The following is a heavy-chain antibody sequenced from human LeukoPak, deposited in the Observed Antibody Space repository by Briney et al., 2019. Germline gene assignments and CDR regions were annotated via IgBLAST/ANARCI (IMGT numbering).Heavy chain of an antibody. J-gene: IGHJ4*02. CDR2: IYYSGST. CDR1: GGSISSGGYY. D-gene: IGHD3-10*01. V-gene: IGHV4-31*03. Sequence: ASETLSLTCTVSGGSISSGGYYWRWIRQHLGKGLEWIGYIYYSGSTYYNPSLKSRVTISVDTSKNQFSLKLSSVTAADTAVYYCAGMVRGVNYFDYWGQGTLVTVSS. CDR3: AGMVRGVNYFDY.